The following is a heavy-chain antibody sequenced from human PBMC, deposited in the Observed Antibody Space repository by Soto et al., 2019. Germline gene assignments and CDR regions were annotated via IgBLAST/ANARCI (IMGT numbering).Heavy chain of an antibody. Sequence: GGSLRLSCAASGFTFSSYAMHWVRQAPGKGLEYVSAISSNGGSTYYANSVKGRFTISRDNSKNTLYLQMGSLRAEDMAVYYFARDRYGGAYCSSTSCYPHYYYMDVWGKGTTVTVSS. CDR1: GFTFSSYA. V-gene: IGHV3-64*01. D-gene: IGHD2-2*01. CDR2: ISSNGGST. J-gene: IGHJ6*03. CDR3: ARDRYGGAYCSSTSCYPHYYYMDV.